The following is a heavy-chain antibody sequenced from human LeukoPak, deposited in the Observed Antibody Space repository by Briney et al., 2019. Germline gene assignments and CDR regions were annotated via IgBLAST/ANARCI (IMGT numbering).Heavy chain of an antibody. CDR2: ISSNGGST. J-gene: IGHJ4*02. D-gene: IGHD3-22*01. Sequence: GGSLRLSCAASGFTFSSYAMHWVRQAPGKGLEYVSAISSNGGSTYYANSVKGRFTTSRDNSKNTLYLQMGSLRAEDMAVYYCATSQDYYDSSGFDYWGQGTLVTVSS. V-gene: IGHV3-64*01. CDR1: GFTFSSYA. CDR3: ATSQDYYDSSGFDY.